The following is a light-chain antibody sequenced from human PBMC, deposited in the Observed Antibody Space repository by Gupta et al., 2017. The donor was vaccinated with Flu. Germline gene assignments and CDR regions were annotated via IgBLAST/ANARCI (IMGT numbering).Light chain of an antibody. CDR2: AAS. CDR3: QQSDRTPPNT. V-gene: IGKV1-39*01. Sequence: DIQMTQSPSSLSASVGDRITITCRASQSINNYLNWYQQKSGKAPKLLIYAASSLQSGVPSRFSGSGSGTDFTLTISSRQQEDVATYYCQQSDRTPPNTFGGGTKVEIK. J-gene: IGKJ4*01. CDR1: QSINNY.